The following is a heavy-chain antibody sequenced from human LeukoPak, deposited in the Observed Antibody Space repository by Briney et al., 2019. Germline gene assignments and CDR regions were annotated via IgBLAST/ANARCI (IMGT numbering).Heavy chain of an antibody. V-gene: IGHV1-69*13. CDR1: GGTFSSYA. CDR3: ARDRGYSSSPLYGMDV. CDR2: IIPIFGTA. J-gene: IGHJ6*02. Sequence: ASVKVSCKASGGTFSSYAISWVRQAPGQGLEWVGGIIPIFGTANYAQKFQGRVTITADESTSTAYMELSSLRSEDTAVYYCARDRGYSSSPLYGMDVWGQGTTVTVSS. D-gene: IGHD6-13*01.